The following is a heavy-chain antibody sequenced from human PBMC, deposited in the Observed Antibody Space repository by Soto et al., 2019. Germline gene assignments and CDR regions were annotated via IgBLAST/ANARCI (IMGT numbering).Heavy chain of an antibody. CDR2: IYYSGST. Sequence: QVQLQESGPGLVKPSQTLSLTCTFSGGSISSGGYYWSWIRQHKGTGLEWIGYIYYSGSTYYNPSLKSRVTISVDTSKNQFSLKLSSVTAADTDVYYCASLSKKEQQDLDYWGQGTLVTVS. CDR3: ASLSKKEQQDLDY. CDR1: GGSISSGGYY. D-gene: IGHD6-13*01. J-gene: IGHJ4*02. V-gene: IGHV4-31*03.